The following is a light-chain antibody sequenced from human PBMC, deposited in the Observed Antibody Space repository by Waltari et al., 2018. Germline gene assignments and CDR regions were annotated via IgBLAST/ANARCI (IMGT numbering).Light chain of an antibody. CDR1: QSVLYSSNNNNY. CDR2: WAS. V-gene: IGKV4-1*01. J-gene: IGKJ2*01. Sequence: DIVITHSPDSLTVSLGERVTINCKSSQSVLYSSNNNNYLAWYQQKPGQPPKLLIYWASTRESGVPDRFSGSGSGTDFTLTISSLQAEDVAVYYCQQYYSTPNTFGQGTKLEIK. CDR3: QQYYSTPNT.